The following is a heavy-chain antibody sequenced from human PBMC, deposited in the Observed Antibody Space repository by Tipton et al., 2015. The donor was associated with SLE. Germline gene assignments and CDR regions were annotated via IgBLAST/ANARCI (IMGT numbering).Heavy chain of an antibody. J-gene: IGHJ4*02. CDR2: IRYDGSNK. Sequence: SLRLSCAASGFTFSSYGMHWVRQAPGKGLEWVAFIRYDGSNKYYADSVKGRFTISRDNSKNTLYLQMNSLRAEDTAVYYCAKDRIVVPAAKKSLFDYWGQGTLVTVSS. D-gene: IGHD2-2*01. CDR3: AKDRIVVPAAKKSLFDY. CDR1: GFTFSSYG. V-gene: IGHV3-30*02.